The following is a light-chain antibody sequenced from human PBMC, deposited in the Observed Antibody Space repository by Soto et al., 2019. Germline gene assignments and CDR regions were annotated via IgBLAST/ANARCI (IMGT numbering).Light chain of an antibody. CDR3: TSYSRSSTFYV. Sequence: SALTQPASVSGSPGQSITISCTGTSSDIVGYYYVSWYQHHPGKAPKLMIYQVTNRPSGVSDRFSGSKSGNTASLTISGLQAEDEADYYCTSYSRSSTFYVFGNGTKFTVL. J-gene: IGLJ1*01. V-gene: IGLV2-14*01. CDR2: QVT. CDR1: SSDIVGYYY.